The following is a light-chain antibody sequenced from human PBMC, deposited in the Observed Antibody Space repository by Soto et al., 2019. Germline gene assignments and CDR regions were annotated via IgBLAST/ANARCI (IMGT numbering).Light chain of an antibody. V-gene: IGLV2-11*01. Sequence: QSVLAHSLSLSGSPGHSFTISCTGTSSDVGGYNYVSWYQQHPGKAPKLMIYDVNKRPSGVPDRFSGSKSGNTASLTISGLQAEDEADYYCRSYAGSYTYVFGTGTKVTVL. CDR3: RSYAGSYTYV. J-gene: IGLJ1*01. CDR1: SSDVGGYNY. CDR2: DVN.